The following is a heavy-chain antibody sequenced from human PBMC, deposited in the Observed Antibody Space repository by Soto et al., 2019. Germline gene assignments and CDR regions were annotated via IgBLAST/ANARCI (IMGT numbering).Heavy chain of an antibody. V-gene: IGHV4-31*03. CDR3: ARSYYDYVWGSYRYYFDY. Sequence: QVQLQESGPGLVKPSRTLSLTCTVSGGSISSGGYYWSWIRQHPGKGLEWIGYIYYSGSTYYNPSLKSRVTISVDTSKNQFSLKLSSVTAADTAVYYCARSYYDYVWGSYRYYFDYWGQGNLVTVSS. CDR2: IYYSGST. CDR1: GGSISSGGYY. J-gene: IGHJ4*02. D-gene: IGHD3-16*02.